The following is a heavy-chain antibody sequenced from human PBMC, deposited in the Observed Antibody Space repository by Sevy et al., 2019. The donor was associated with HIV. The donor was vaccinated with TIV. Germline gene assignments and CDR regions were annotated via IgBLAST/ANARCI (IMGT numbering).Heavy chain of an antibody. CDR3: AGAGGADYGDTGWSRPDFDS. CDR2: ISAYNGHT. J-gene: IGHJ4*02. D-gene: IGHD4-17*01. V-gene: IGHV1-18*01. CDR1: GYTFNHYG. Sequence: ASVKVSCKASGYTFNHYGICWVRQAPGQGLEWMGWISAYNGHTNYAQRFQGRITMTTDTSTSTAYMELRSLRSDDPAVYFCAGAGGADYGDTGWSRPDFDSWGQGTLVTVSS.